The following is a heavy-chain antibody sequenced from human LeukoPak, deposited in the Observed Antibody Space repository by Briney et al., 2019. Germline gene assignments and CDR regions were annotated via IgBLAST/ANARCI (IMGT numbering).Heavy chain of an antibody. CDR3: ARGCYYMDL. V-gene: IGHV4-59*01. CDR2: RYYSGST. J-gene: IGHJ6*03. CDR1: GDSIRNSY. Sequence: PSETLSLTCNVSGDSIRNSYCSWIRQPPGKPLEWIGYRYYSGSTDSNPSLKSRVTMSIDTSENQFSLKLNSVTAADTAVYYCARGCYYMDLWGEGTTVIVSS.